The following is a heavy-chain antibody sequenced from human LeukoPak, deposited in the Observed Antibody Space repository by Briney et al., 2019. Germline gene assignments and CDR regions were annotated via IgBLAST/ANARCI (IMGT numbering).Heavy chain of an antibody. D-gene: IGHD3-3*01. V-gene: IGHV3-7*01. J-gene: IGHJ6*02. CDR3: AREVGEGYDLWSGYYQSAYGMDV. CDR2: IKQDGSEK. Sequence: QPGGSLRLSCAASGFTFSSYWMSWVRQAPGKGLEWVANIKQDGSEKYYVDSVKGRFTISRDNAKNSLYLQMNSLRAEGTAVYYCAREVGEGYDLWSGYYQSAYGMDVWGQGTTVTVSS. CDR1: GFTFSSYW.